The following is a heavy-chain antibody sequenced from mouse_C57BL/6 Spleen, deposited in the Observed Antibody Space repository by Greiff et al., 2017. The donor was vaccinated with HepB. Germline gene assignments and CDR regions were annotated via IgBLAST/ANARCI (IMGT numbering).Heavy chain of an antibody. CDR2: INPGSGGT. CDR3: ARMGGNSFAY. Sequence: VQLQQSGAELVRPGTSVKVSCKASGYAFTNYLIEWVKQRPGQGLEWIGVINPGSGGTNYNEKFKGKATLTADKSSSTAYMQLSSLTSEDSAVYFCARMGGNSFAYWGQRTLVTVSA. J-gene: IGHJ3*01. D-gene: IGHD2-1*01. CDR1: GYAFTNYL. V-gene: IGHV1-54*01.